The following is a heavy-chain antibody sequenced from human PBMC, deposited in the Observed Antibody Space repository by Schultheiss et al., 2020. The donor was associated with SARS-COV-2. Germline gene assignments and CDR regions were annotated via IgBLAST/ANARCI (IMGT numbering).Heavy chain of an antibody. D-gene: IGHD3-22*01. CDR2: ISSNGGST. CDR1: GFTFSSYA. CDR3: AREDSSGSPLDY. V-gene: IGHV3-64*04. J-gene: IGHJ4*02. Sequence: GGSLRLSCAASGFTFSSYAMHWVRQAPGKGLEYVSAISSNGGSTYYADSVKGRFTISRDNAKNSLYLQMNSLRAEDTAVYYCAREDSSGSPLDYWGQGTLVTVSS.